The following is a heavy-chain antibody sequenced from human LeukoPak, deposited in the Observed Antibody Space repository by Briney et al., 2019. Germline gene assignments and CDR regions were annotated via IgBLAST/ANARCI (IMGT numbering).Heavy chain of an antibody. CDR1: GFTFSSYW. J-gene: IGHJ6*02. V-gene: IGHV3-7*05. CDR2: INQDGHEK. Sequence: PGGSLRLSCVTSGFTFSSYWMTWVRQALGKGLEWVANINQDGHEKNYVDSVKGRFTISRDNPKNSLYLQMNSLRAEDTAVYFCVRDMDVWAQGTTVTVSS. CDR3: VRDMDV.